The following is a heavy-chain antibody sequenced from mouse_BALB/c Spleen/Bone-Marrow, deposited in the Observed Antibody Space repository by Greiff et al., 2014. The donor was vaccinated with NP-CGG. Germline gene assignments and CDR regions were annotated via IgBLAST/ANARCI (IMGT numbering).Heavy chain of an antibody. V-gene: IGHV1S81*02. CDR1: GYTFTSFS. D-gene: IGHD4-1*01. Sequence: QVQLQQSRAELVKPGASVKLSCKASGYTFTSFSLYWVRQRPGQGLEWIGDINPRNGVTNFNERFKSKATLTVDKSSSTAYVQLSRLTSEDSAIYYCSRVDWDEAYWGQGTLVTVST. CDR2: INPRNGVT. CDR3: SRVDWDEAY. J-gene: IGHJ3*01.